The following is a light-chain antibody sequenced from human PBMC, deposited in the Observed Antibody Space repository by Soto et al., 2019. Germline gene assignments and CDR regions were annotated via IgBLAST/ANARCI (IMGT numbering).Light chain of an antibody. J-gene: IGLJ1*01. CDR2: EVS. Sequence: QSVLTQPPSASGSPGQSVTISCSGSSSDIGGYTYVSWYQHHPGKAPKLMIYEVSKRPSGVPDRFSGSKSGNTASLTVSGLQAEDEADYYCSSFADSNSYVFGTVTKVTVL. CDR1: SSDIGGYTY. V-gene: IGLV2-8*01. CDR3: SSFADSNSYV.